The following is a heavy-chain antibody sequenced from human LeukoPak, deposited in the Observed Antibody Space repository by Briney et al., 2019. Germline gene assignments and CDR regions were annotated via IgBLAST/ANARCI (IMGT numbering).Heavy chain of an antibody. CDR3: ARGDFWSGSYFDY. J-gene: IGHJ4*02. D-gene: IGHD3-3*01. V-gene: IGHV3-30*02. Sequence: PGGSLRLSCAASGFTFSSYGMHWVRQAPGKGLEWVAFIRYDGSNKYYADSVKGRFTISRDNSKNTLYLQMNSLRAEDTAVYYCARGDFWSGSYFDYWGQGTLVTVSS. CDR1: GFTFSSYG. CDR2: IRYDGSNK.